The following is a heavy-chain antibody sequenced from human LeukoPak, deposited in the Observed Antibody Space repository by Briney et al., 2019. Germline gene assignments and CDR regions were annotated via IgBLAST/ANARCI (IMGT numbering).Heavy chain of an antibody. CDR1: GFTFSDAW. Sequence: KLWGSLRLSCAASGFTFSDAWMSWVRQAPGKGLEWVGRIKSKADGGTTDYAAPVKGRFTISRDDSDNMLYLQMDSLTIEDTAVYYCTTDPPYYYDSAWGQGTLVTVSS. V-gene: IGHV3-15*01. CDR3: TTDPPYYYDSA. J-gene: IGHJ4*02. CDR2: IKSKADGGTT. D-gene: IGHD3-22*01.